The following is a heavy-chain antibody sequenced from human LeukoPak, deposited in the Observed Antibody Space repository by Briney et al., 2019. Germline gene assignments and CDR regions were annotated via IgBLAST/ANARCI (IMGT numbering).Heavy chain of an antibody. CDR3: AREAGSYYPS. CDR2: INHSGST. V-gene: IGHV4-34*01. D-gene: IGHD1-26*01. CDR1: GGSFSRYY. Sequence: SETLSLTCAVYGGSFSRYYWSWIRQPPGKGLEWIGEINHSGSTNYNPSLKSRVTISVDTSKSQFSLKLSSVTAADTAVYYCAREAGSYYPSWGQGTLVTVSS. J-gene: IGHJ4*02.